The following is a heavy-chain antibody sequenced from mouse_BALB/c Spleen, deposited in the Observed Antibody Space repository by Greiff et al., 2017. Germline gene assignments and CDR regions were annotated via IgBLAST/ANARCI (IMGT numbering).Heavy chain of an antibody. Sequence: VQLQQSGAELVRPGASVKLSCKASGFNIKDYYMHWVKQRPEQGLEWIGWIDPENGNTIYDPKFQGKANITADTSSNTAYLQLSSLTSEDTAVYYCARGSDYVDYWGQGTTRTVSS. CDR3: ARGSDYVDY. V-gene: IGHV14-1*02. CDR1: GFNIKDYY. CDR2: IDPENGNT. J-gene: IGHJ2*01.